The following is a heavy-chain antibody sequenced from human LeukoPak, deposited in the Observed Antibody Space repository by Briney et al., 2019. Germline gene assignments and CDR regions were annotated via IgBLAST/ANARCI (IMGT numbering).Heavy chain of an antibody. J-gene: IGHJ4*01. Sequence: ASVKVSCKVSGYTLSELSMQWVRQAPGKGLEWMGPFDPEDGETIYAQKFQGRVTVTEDTSTDTVYMELSDLRSEDTAVYYCAIEFTVGRVEPTTSFDYWGHGTLVTVSS. CDR3: AIEFTVGRVEPTTSFDY. CDR2: FDPEDGET. CDR1: GYTLSELS. D-gene: IGHD1-26*01. V-gene: IGHV1-24*01.